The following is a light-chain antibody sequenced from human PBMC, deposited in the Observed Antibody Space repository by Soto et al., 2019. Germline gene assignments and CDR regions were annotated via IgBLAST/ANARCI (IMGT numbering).Light chain of an antibody. CDR1: RFNIGSNF. CDR2: RND. CDR3: ATWDDSLSGAV. V-gene: IGLV1-47*01. Sequence: QSVLPQPHSVSGTPGQRVIISCSGSRFNIGSNFVYWYQQIPGTDPKLLIYRNDQRPSGVPLRFSGSQTGNSASLAISGLRYEDEADYYCATWDDSLSGAVFGGGTQLTVL. J-gene: IGLJ7*01.